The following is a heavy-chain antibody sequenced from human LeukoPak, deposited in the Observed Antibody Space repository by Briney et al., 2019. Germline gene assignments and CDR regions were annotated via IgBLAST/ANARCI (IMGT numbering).Heavy chain of an antibody. CDR2: IYYSGST. V-gene: IGHV4-30-4*01. CDR3: ARGYCSGGSCYDAFDI. CDR1: GGSISSGDYY. D-gene: IGHD2-15*01. J-gene: IGHJ3*02. Sequence: SQTLSLTCTVSGGSISSGDYYWSWIRQPPGKGLQWIGFIYYSGSTYYNPPLKSRLSISLDTSTNQFALRLSSVTAADTAVYYCARGYCSGGSCYDAFDIWGQGTMVTVSS.